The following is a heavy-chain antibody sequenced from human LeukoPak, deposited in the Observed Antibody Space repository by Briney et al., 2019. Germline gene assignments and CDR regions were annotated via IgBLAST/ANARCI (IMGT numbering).Heavy chain of an antibody. CDR2: IYSGGST. D-gene: IGHD1-26*01. V-gene: IGHV3-66*01. CDR3: ARDRRGSYGSDY. CDR1: GFTVSSNY. J-gene: IGHJ4*02. Sequence: GGSLRLSCAASGFTVSSNYMSWGRQAPGKGLEWVSVIYSGGSTYYADSVKGRFTISRDNSKNTLYLQMNSLRAEDTAVYYCARDRRGSYGSDYWGQGTLVTVSS.